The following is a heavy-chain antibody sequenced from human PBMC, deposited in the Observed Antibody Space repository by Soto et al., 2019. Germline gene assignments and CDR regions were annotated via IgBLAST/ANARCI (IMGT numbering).Heavy chain of an antibody. CDR1: GYTFTSNG. Sequence: GTSVKVSCKDSGYTFTSNGISWVRQAPGQGLEWMGWISAYNGNTNYAQKLQGRVTMTTDTSTSTAYMELRSLRSDDTAVYYCARDTWVLLSGWSHNWFDPWGQGTLVTVSS. D-gene: IGHD6-19*01. V-gene: IGHV1-18*01. J-gene: IGHJ5*02. CDR3: ARDTWVLLSGWSHNWFDP. CDR2: ISAYNGNT.